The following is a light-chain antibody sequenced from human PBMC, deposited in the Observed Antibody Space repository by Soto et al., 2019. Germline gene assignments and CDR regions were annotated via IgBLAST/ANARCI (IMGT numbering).Light chain of an antibody. Sequence: QSALTQPPSVSGSPGQSVTISCTGTSSDVGSYNRVSWYQQPPGTAPKLMIYEVTNRPSGVPDRFSGSKPGNTASLTISGLQDEDEHHYQCSSYTSSTTYVFGTGTKVTVL. J-gene: IGLJ1*01. CDR1: SSDVGSYNR. CDR2: EVT. V-gene: IGLV2-18*02. CDR3: SSYTSSTTYV.